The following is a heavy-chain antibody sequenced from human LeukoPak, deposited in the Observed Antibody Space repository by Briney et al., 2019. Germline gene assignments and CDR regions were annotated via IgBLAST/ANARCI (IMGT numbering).Heavy chain of an antibody. J-gene: IGHJ4*02. Sequence: GGSLRLSCAASGFIFSSYGMHWVRQAPGKGLEWVAFIRYDGSNTYYADSVKGRFTISRDNSKNTLYLQMNSLRAEDTAVYYCARKTDSGGQGDYWGPGTLVTVSS. CDR3: ARKTDSGGQGDY. CDR1: GFIFSSYG. D-gene: IGHD3-22*01. V-gene: IGHV3-30*02. CDR2: IRYDGSNT.